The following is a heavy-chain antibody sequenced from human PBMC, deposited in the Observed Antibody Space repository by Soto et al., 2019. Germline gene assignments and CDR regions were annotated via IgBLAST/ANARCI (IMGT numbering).Heavy chain of an antibody. J-gene: IGHJ3*02. D-gene: IGHD2-21*02. CDR1: GYTFTSYD. CDR2: MNPNSGNT. Sequence: QVQLVQSGAEVKKPGASVKVSCKASGYTFTSYDINWVRQATGQGLGWMGWMNPNSGNTAYAQKFQGRVTMTRNTSINTAYMELSSLRSEDTAVYYCARTLTYCGGDCYGRHNDAFDIWGQGTMVTVSS. V-gene: IGHV1-8*01. CDR3: ARTLTYCGGDCYGRHNDAFDI.